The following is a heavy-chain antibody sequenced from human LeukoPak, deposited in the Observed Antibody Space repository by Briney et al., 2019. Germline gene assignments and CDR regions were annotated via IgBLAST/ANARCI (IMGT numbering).Heavy chain of an antibody. CDR3: ATVMGVATYFDY. CDR1: GYTFTGYY. Sequence: GASVKVSCKASGYTFTGYYMHWVRQAPGQGLEWMGGFDPEDGETIYAQKFQGRVTMTEDTSTDTAYMELSSLRSEDTAVYYCATVMGVATYFDYWGQGTLVTVSS. J-gene: IGHJ4*02. D-gene: IGHD2-8*01. CDR2: FDPEDGET. V-gene: IGHV1-24*01.